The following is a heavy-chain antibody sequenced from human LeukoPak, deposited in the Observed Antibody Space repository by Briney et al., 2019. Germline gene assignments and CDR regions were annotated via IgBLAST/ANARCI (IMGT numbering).Heavy chain of an antibody. Sequence: PSETLTLTCTVSDDSITMYYWTWIRQPPGKGLEWIGYVDHTGSTKFNPSLNGRVSISRDTSNNFFSLRLRSVTAADTAVYFCARGRVSSSTWYSTYYYFFYMDFWGKGTTVTVSS. V-gene: IGHV4-59*01. D-gene: IGHD4-11*01. CDR2: VDHTGST. CDR1: DDSITMYY. J-gene: IGHJ6*03. CDR3: ARGRVSSSTWYSTYYYFFYMDF.